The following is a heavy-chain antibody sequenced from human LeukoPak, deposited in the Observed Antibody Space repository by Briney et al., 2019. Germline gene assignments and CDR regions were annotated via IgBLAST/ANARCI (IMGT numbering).Heavy chain of an antibody. J-gene: IGHJ3*02. Sequence: SETLSLTCTVSGGSISSSSYYWGWIRQPPGKGLEWIGSIYYSGSTYYNPSLKSRVTISVDTSKNQFSLKLSSVTAADTAVYYCARDPSGYDDDDAFDICGQGTMVTVSS. CDR3: ARDPSGYDDDDAFDI. CDR1: GGSISSSSYY. V-gene: IGHV4-39*07. CDR2: IYYSGST. D-gene: IGHD5-12*01.